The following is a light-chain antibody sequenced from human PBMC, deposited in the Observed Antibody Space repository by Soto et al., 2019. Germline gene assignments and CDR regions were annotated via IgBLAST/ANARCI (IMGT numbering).Light chain of an antibody. CDR3: QQYYSYPPT. CDR2: GAS. V-gene: IGKV3-15*01. CDR1: QNIGNS. Sequence: IVMTQSAATLSMSPGESASLYCRASQNIGNSLAWYQQNQGQAPRLLISGASTRDTGVPAGFSGSGSGTEFNLTISSLQSEDFATYYCQQYYSYPPTFGGGTKVDI. J-gene: IGKJ4*01.